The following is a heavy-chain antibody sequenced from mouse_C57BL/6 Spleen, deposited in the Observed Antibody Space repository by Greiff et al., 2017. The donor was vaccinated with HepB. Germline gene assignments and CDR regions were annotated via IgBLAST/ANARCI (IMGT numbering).Heavy chain of an antibody. V-gene: IGHV5-4*01. D-gene: IGHD2-1*01. CDR3: ARGGLYGNFFAY. Sequence: EVQRVESGGGLVKPGGSLKLSCAASGFTFSSYAMSWVRQTPEKRLEWVATISDGGSYTYYPDNVKGRFTISRDNAKNNLYLQMSHLKSEDTAMYYCARGGLYGNFFAYWGQGTLVTVSA. CDR1: GFTFSSYA. CDR2: ISDGGSYT. J-gene: IGHJ3*01.